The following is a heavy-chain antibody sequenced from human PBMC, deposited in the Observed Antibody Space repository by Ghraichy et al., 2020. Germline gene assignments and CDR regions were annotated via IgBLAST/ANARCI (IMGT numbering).Heavy chain of an antibody. CDR3: AKDANTNYYDSSGYYFRLGYFDY. V-gene: IGHV3-23*01. Sequence: GGSLRLSCAASGFTFSSYAMSWVRQAPGKGLEWVSAISGSGGSTYYADSVKGRFTISTDNSKNTLYLQMNSLRAEDTAVYYCAKDANTNYYDSSGYYFRLGYFDYWGQGTLVTVSS. J-gene: IGHJ4*02. CDR1: GFTFSSYA. D-gene: IGHD3-22*01. CDR2: ISGSGGST.